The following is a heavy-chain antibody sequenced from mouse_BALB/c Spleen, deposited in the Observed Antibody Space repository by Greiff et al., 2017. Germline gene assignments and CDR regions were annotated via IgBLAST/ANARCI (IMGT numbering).Heavy chain of an antibody. Sequence: VQLKESGAELAKPGASVKMSCKASGYTFTSYWMHWVKQRPGQGLEWIGYINPSTGYTEYNQKFKDKATLTADKSSSTAYMQLSSLTSEDSAVYYCARRDGSSFAMDYWGQGTSVTVSS. CDR1: GYTFTSYW. V-gene: IGHV1-7*01. D-gene: IGHD1-1*01. CDR3: ARRDGSSFAMDY. CDR2: INPSTGYT. J-gene: IGHJ4*01.